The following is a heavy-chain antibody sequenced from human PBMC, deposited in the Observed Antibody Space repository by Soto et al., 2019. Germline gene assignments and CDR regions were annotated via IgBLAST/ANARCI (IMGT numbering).Heavy chain of an antibody. CDR2: ISYDGSNK. Sequence: QVQLVESGGGVVQPGRSLRLSCAASGFTFSSYGMHWVRQAPGKGLEWVAVISYDGSNKYYADSVKGRFTSSRDNSKNTLYLQMNRLSAEDTAVYYCANLGYGSGFTPFDPWGQGTLVTVSS. J-gene: IGHJ5*02. CDR1: GFTFSSYG. V-gene: IGHV3-30*18. CDR3: ANLGYGSGFTPFDP. D-gene: IGHD3-10*01.